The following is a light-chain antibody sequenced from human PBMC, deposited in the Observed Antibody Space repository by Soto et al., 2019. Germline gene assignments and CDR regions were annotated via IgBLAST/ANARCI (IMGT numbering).Light chain of an antibody. J-gene: IGKJ1*01. V-gene: IGKV3-20*01. Sequence: EMVLTQSPGTLSLSPGERPTLSCRASQSISRSYLAGYQQNPGQAPRLLIYAASSRATGIPDRFSGSGSGTDFTLTISRLEPEDFAVYYCQQYGSSPWTFGQGTKVEIK. CDR3: QQYGSSPWT. CDR2: AAS. CDR1: QSISRSY.